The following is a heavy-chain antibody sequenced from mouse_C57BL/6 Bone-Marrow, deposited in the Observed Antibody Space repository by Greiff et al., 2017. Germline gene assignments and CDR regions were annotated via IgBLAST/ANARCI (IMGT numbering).Heavy chain of an antibody. CDR2: ISSGGSYT. CDR3: AGHWYFDV. V-gene: IGHV5-6*01. Sequence: EVQVVESGGDLVKPGGSLKLSCAASGFTFSSYGMSWVRQPPDKRLAWVATISSGGSYTYYPDSATGRFTITSDKAKNTLYLQMSNLKPEDTAMYYCAGHWYFDVWGTGTTVTGSS. CDR1: GFTFSSYG. J-gene: IGHJ1*03.